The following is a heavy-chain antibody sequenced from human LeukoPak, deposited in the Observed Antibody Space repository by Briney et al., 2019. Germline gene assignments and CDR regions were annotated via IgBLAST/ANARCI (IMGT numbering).Heavy chain of an antibody. D-gene: IGHD5-18*01. CDR2: LKEDGSEK. V-gene: IGHV3-7*05. CDR3: ARGGYSYTWPPSYYYGMDV. CDR1: GLTFSSYG. Sequence: PGGSLRLSCAASGLTFSSYGMSWVRQAPGKGLEWVANLKEDGSEKYYVDSVKGRFTISRDNTKNSLYLQMNSLRADDTAVYYCARGGYSYTWPPSYYYGMDVWGQGTTVTASS. J-gene: IGHJ6*02.